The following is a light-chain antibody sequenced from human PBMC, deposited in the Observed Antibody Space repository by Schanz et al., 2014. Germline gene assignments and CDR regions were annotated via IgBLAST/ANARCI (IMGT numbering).Light chain of an antibody. J-gene: IGKJ1*01. CDR1: QSIRSN. Sequence: EILMTQSPVTLSVSPGERATLSCRASQSIRSNLAWYQQKPGQAPRLLIYDASTRATGIPARFSGSGSGTEFTLTISSLQSEDFAVYYCQQYNNWPPEGTFGQGTKVEIK. CDR2: DAS. CDR3: QQYNNWPPEGT. V-gene: IGKV3D-15*01.